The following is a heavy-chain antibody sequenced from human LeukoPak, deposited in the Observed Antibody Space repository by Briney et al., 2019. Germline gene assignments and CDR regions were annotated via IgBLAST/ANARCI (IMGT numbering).Heavy chain of an antibody. Sequence: SETLSLTCTVSGGSISSGSYYWSWIRQPAGKGLEWIGRIYTSGSTNYNPSLKSRVTISVDTSKNQFSLKLSPVTAADTAVYYCARGTYYDFWSGYSRWGQGTLVTVSS. CDR2: IYTSGST. J-gene: IGHJ4*02. CDR1: GGSISSGSYY. V-gene: IGHV4-61*02. CDR3: ARGTYYDFWSGYSR. D-gene: IGHD3-3*01.